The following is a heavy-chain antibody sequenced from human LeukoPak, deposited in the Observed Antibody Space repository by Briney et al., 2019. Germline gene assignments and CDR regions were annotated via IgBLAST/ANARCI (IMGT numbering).Heavy chain of an antibody. V-gene: IGHV1-2*02. Sequence: GASVKVSCKASGYTFTGYYMHWVRQAPGQGLEWMGWINPNSGGTNYAQKFQGRVTMTRDTSISTAYMELSRLRSDDTAVYYCARVKSCSGGSCYYYYGMDVWGQGTTVTVSS. CDR1: GYTFTGYY. CDR3: ARVKSCSGGSCYYYYGMDV. J-gene: IGHJ6*02. CDR2: INPNSGGT. D-gene: IGHD2-15*01.